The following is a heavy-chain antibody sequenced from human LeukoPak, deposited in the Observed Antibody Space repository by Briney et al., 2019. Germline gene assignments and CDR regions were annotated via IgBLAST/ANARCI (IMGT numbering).Heavy chain of an antibody. CDR2: IHGSGNT. V-gene: IGHV4-59*01. D-gene: IGHD6-19*01. Sequence: SETLSLTCTVSGGSISTYYWSWIRQPPGKGLEWIGNIHGSGNTNYNPSLKSRLSMSLDTSRNQVSMNLTSVTAADTATYYCARETMLAGFASGLGFNYWGQGILVIVSS. J-gene: IGHJ4*02. CDR1: GGSISTYY. CDR3: ARETMLAGFASGLGFNY.